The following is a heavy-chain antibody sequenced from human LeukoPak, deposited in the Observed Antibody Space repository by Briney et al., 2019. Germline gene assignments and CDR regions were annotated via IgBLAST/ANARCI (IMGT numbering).Heavy chain of an antibody. CDR2: ISAYNGNT. V-gene: IGHV1-18*01. J-gene: IGHJ6*03. Sequence: ASVKVSCKASGYTFTSYGISLVRQAPGQGLEWMGWISAYNGNTNYAQKLQGRVTMTTDTSTSTAYMELRSLRSDDTAVYYCARGPGYSSGWYVNYYYMDVWGKGTTVTVSS. CDR3: ARGPGYSSGWYVNYYYMDV. D-gene: IGHD6-19*01. CDR1: GYTFTSYG.